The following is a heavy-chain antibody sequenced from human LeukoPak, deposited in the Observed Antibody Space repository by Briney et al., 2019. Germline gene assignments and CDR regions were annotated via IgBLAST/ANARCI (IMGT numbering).Heavy chain of an antibody. CDR3: AKDRHSMAPLYFDY. D-gene: IGHD2/OR15-2a*01. V-gene: IGHV3-30*02. J-gene: IGHJ4*02. Sequence: GGSLRLSCAASGFTFSSYSMNWVRQAPGKGLEWVAFIRYDGSNKYYADSVKGRFTISRDNSKNTLYLQMNSLRAEDTAVYYCAKDRHSMAPLYFDYWGQGTLVTVSS. CDR2: IRYDGSNK. CDR1: GFTFSSYS.